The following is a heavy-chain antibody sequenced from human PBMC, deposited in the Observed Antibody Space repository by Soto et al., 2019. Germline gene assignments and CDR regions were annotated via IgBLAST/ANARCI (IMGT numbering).Heavy chain of an antibody. Sequence: ASVKVSCKSSGYTFTNSGISLFRQSHGHWLEWICLIGAYNGHTKYAQKLQGRVTMTTDTSTSTAYMELRSLKSDDTAVYYCAREDYYDSSGYLPVRYYFGMEVWGQGTTVTVSS. V-gene: IGHV1-18*01. D-gene: IGHD3-22*01. CDR3: AREDYYDSSGYLPVRYYFGMEV. CDR1: GYTFTNSG. J-gene: IGHJ6*02. CDR2: IGAYNGHT.